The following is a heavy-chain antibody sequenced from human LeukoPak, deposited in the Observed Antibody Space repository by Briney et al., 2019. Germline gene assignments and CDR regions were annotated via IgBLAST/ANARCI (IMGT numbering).Heavy chain of an antibody. V-gene: IGHV3-23*01. Sequence: GGSLRLSCAVSGITLSNYDMSWVRQAPGKGLEWVAGISGSAGGTYYADSVKGRFTISIDNSKNTLYLQLNTLRAEDTAVYFCAKRGVLIRVILVGFYKEAYYFDSWGQGALVTVSS. CDR1: GITLSNYD. CDR2: ISGSAGGT. CDR3: AKRGVLIRVILVGFYKEAYYFDS. D-gene: IGHD3-22*01. J-gene: IGHJ4*02.